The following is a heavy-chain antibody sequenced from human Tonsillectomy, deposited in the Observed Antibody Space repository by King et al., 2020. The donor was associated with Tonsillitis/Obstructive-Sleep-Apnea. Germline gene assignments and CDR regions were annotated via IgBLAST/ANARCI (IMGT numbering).Heavy chain of an antibody. V-gene: IGHV3-74*01. Sequence: VQLVESGGGLVQPGGSLRLSCAASGFTFSSYWMHWVRQAPGKGLVWGSRSKRDGSSTRYAHSVNGRFTISRDNAKNTLYLQMNSLRAEDTAVYYCTREAGRSYYMDVWGKGTTVTVSS. J-gene: IGHJ6*03. CDR2: SKRDGSST. CDR3: TREAGRSYYMDV. CDR1: GFTFSSYW. D-gene: IGHD3-10*01.